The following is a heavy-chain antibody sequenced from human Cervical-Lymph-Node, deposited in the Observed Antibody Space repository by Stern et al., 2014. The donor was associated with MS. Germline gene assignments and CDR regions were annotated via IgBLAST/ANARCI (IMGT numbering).Heavy chain of an antibody. Sequence: VQLVESGGGVVQPGRSLSLSCVASGFTFSTYAMHWVRQAPGKGLEWVAFVSYDGTQLTSTDSVKVRFPISRDNSKNTLYLHMNSLGDEDTAVYFCARGGRGVGLEYWGQGALVTVSS. CDR1: GFTFSTYA. D-gene: IGHD3-10*01. CDR2: VSYDGTQL. V-gene: IGHV3-30-3*01. CDR3: ARGGRGVGLEY. J-gene: IGHJ4*02.